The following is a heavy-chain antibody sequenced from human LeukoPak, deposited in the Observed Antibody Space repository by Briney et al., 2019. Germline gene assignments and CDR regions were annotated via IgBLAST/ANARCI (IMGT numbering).Heavy chain of an antibody. Sequence: PSETLSLTCTVSGGSISSGSCYWSWIRQPAGKGLEWIGRIYTSGSTNYNPSLKSRVTISVDTSKNQFSLKLSSVTAADTAVYYCARDVPGWFDPWGQGTLVTVSS. CDR3: ARDVPGWFDP. CDR1: GGSISSGSCY. CDR2: IYTSGST. J-gene: IGHJ5*02. V-gene: IGHV4-61*02.